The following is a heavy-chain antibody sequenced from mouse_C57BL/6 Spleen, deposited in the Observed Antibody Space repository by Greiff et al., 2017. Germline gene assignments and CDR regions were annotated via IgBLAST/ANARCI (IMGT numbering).Heavy chain of an antibody. Sequence: QVQLQQPGAELVMPGASVKLSCKASGYTFTSYWMHWVKQRPGQGLEWIGEIDPSDSYTNYNQKFQGKSTLTVDKSSSTAYMQLSSLTSEDSAVYYWARGSGYFDYWGQGTTLTVSS. CDR1: GYTFTSYW. D-gene: IGHD3-2*02. CDR3: ARGSGYFDY. V-gene: IGHV1-69*01. J-gene: IGHJ2*01. CDR2: IDPSDSYT.